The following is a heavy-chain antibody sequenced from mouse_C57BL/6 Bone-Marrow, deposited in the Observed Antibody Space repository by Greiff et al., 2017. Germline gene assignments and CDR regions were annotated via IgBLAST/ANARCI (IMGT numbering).Heavy chain of an antibody. CDR1: GFSLTSYA. V-gene: IGHV2-9-1*01. J-gene: IGHJ4*01. D-gene: IGHD1-1*01. CDR3: ARRATTVVATVDYAMDY. CDR2: IWTGGGT. Sequence: QVQLKESGPGLVAPSQSLSITCTVSGFSLTSYAISWVRQPPGKGLEWLGVIWTGGGTNYNSALKSRLSISKDNSKSQVFLKMNSLQTDDTARYYCARRATTVVATVDYAMDYWGQGTSVTVSS.